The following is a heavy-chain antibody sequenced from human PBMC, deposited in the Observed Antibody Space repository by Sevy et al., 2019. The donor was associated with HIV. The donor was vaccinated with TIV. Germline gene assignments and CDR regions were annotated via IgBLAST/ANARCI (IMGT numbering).Heavy chain of an antibody. CDR3: ARVGETYYYGSGSYSDYYYYGMDV. J-gene: IGHJ6*02. V-gene: IGHV1-18*01. D-gene: IGHD3-10*01. CDR2: ISAYNGNT. CDR1: GYTFTSYG. Sequence: ASVKVSCKASGYTFTSYGISWVRQAPGQGLEWMGWISAYNGNTNYSQKLQGRDTMTTDTSTSTAYMELRSLRSDDTAVYYCARVGETYYYGSGSYSDYYYYGMDVWGQGTTVTVSS.